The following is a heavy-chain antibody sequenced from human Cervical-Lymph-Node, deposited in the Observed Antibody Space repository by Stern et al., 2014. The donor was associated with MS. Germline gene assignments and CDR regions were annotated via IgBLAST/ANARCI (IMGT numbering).Heavy chain of an antibody. D-gene: IGHD3-16*02. V-gene: IGHV1-18*01. CDR2: ITPYNDYT. J-gene: IGHJ4*02. CDR1: GFTFINYG. Sequence: VQLVQSGAEVKKPGASLKVSCKASGFTFINYGLSWVRQAPGQGLEWMGWITPYNDYTIYAQKFQDRVTMTTDTSTSTAYLEVRSLRSDDTALYYCARDGGGSYHGHWGQGTLVTVSP. CDR3: ARDGGGSYHGH.